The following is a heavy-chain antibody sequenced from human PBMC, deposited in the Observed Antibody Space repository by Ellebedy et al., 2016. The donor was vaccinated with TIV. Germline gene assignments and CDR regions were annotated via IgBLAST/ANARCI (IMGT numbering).Heavy chain of an antibody. CDR2: ISYDGSNK. Sequence: GESLKISCAASGFTFSSYAMHWVRQAPGKGLEWVAVISYDGSNKYYADSVKGRFPISRDNSKNTLYLQMNSLRAEDTAVYYCAETRGYWGQGTLVTVSS. CDR1: GFTFSSYA. V-gene: IGHV3-30-3*01. J-gene: IGHJ4*02. CDR3: AETRGY.